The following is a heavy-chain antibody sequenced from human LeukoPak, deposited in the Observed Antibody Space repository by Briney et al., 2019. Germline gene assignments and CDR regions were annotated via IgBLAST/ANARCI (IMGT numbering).Heavy chain of an antibody. J-gene: IGHJ5*02. D-gene: IGHD2-15*01. CDR2: MNPNSGNT. CDR1: GYTFTSYY. Sequence: GASVKVSCKASGYTFTSYYINWVRQATGQGLEWMGWMNPNSGNTGYAQKFQGRVTMTRNTSISTAYMELNSLRAEDTAVYYCARDNVYCSGGSCRLEKNWFDPWGQGTLVTVSS. CDR3: ARDNVYCSGGSCRLEKNWFDP. V-gene: IGHV1-8*01.